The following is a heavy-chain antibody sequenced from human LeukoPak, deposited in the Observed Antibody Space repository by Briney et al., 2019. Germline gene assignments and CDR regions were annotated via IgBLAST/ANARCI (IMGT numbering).Heavy chain of an antibody. CDR1: GYTFTSYA. CDR2: INTNTGNP. D-gene: IGHD3-3*01. J-gene: IGHJ4*02. V-gene: IGHV7-4-1*02. CDR3: ARYTIFGVSAPASLDY. Sequence: ASVKVSCKASGYTFTSYAMNWVRQAPGQGLEWMGWINTNTGNPTYAQGFTGRFVFSLDTSVSTAYLQISSLKAEDTAVCYCARYTIFGVSAPASLDYWGQGTLVTVSS.